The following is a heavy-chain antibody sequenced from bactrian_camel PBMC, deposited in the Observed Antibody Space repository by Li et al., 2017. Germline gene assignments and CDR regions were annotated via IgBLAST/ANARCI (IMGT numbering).Heavy chain of an antibody. CDR1: GYTASRLYC. CDR2: IVFDSGLT. J-gene: IGHJ4*01. V-gene: IGHV3S6*01. Sequence: HVQLVESGGGTVQPGGSLRLSCAASGYTASRLYCMAWFRQAPGKEREGVAGIVFDSGLTAYADSVKGRFTISQGNAKNTLYLQMDSLNPEVTAMYYCTADCPSVKEVAAGAWDVGADPTYWGQGTQVTVS. D-gene: IGHD1*01. CDR3: TADCPSVKEVAAGAWDVGADPTY.